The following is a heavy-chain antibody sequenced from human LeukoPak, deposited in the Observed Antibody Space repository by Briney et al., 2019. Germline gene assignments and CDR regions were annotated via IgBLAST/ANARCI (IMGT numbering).Heavy chain of an antibody. J-gene: IGHJ5*02. CDR3: ARAAAWFVP. CDR1: GGSINNYY. D-gene: IGHD6-25*01. CDR2: IYYSGST. V-gene: IGHV4-59*01. Sequence: SETLSLTCTVSGGSINNYYWSWIRQPPGKGLEGIGYIYYSGSTNYNPSLKSRVTISVDTSKNQFSLKLSSVTAADTAVYYCARAAAWFVPWGQGTLVPVSS.